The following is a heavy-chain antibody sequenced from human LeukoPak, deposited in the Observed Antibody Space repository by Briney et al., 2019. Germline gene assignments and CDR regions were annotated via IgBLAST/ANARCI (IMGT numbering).Heavy chain of an antibody. CDR2: INHSGST. Sequence: SETLSLTCAVYGGSFSGYYCSWIRQPPGKGLEWIGEINHSGSTNYNPSLKSRVTISVDTSKNQFSLKLSSVTAADTAVYYCARGGYYMDVWGKGTTVTVSS. CDR3: ARGGYYMDV. V-gene: IGHV4-34*01. J-gene: IGHJ6*03. CDR1: GGSFSGYY.